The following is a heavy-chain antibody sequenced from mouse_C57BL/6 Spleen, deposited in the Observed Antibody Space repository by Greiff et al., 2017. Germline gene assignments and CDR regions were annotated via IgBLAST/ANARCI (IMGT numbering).Heavy chain of an antibody. J-gene: IGHJ2*01. CDR2: IYPGGGYN. CDR3: ARRNSNYGGYFDY. V-gene: IGHV1-63*01. Sequence: QVPLQQSGAELVRPGTSVKMSCKAPGYTFTNYWIGWAKQRPGHGLEWIGDIYPGGGYNNYNEKFKGKATLTAYKSSSTAYMQFSSLTSEDSAIYYCARRNSNYGGYFDYWGPGTTLTGSS. CDR1: GYTFTNYW. D-gene: IGHD2-5*01.